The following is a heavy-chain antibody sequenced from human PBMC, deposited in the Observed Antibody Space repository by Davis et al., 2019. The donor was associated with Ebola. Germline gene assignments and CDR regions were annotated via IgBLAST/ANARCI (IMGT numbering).Heavy chain of an antibody. D-gene: IGHD1-26*01. CDR1: GFTFSDYY. CDR3: ARVPRIVGATDAFDI. CDR2: ISYDGSNK. V-gene: IGHV3-30*03. J-gene: IGHJ3*02. Sequence: GGSLRLSCAASGFTFSDYYMSWIRQAPGKGLEWVAVISYDGSNKYYADSVKGRFTISRDNSKNTLYLQMNSLRAEDTAVYYCARVPRIVGATDAFDIWGQGTMVTVSS.